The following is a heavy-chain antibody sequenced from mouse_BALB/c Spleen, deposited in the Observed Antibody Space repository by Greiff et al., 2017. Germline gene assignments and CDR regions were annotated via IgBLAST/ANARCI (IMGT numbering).Heavy chain of an antibody. CDR1: GFTFSDYY. V-gene: IGHV5-4*02. CDR3: ARAELAY. J-gene: IGHJ3*01. CDR2: ISDGGSYT. Sequence: EVKLVESGGGLVKPGGSLKLSCAASGFTFSDYYMYWVRQTPEKRLEWVATISDGGSYTYYPDSVKGRFTISRDNAKNNLYLQMSSLKSEDTAMYYCARAELAYWGQGTLVTVSA.